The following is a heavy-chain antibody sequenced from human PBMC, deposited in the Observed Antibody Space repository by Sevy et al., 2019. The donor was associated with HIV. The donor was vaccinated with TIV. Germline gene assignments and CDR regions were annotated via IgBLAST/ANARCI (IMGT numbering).Heavy chain of an antibody. Sequence: GGSLRLSCAASGFTFSSAWMSWVRQAPGKGLEWVGRIQSKTDGGTTDYAASVKGRFTISRDDSVNTLYLQMNSLTTDDTAVYYCTTDTWTGYFDWLLDFDYWGQGTLVTVSS. D-gene: IGHD3-9*01. J-gene: IGHJ4*02. CDR1: GFTFSSAW. CDR3: TTDTWTGYFDWLLDFDY. CDR2: IQSKTDGGTT. V-gene: IGHV3-15*01.